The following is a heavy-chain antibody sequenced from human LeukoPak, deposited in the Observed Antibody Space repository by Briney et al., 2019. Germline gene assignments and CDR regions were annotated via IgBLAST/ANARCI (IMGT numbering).Heavy chain of an antibody. CDR3: ARQLLGSIRFDP. CDR2: IYYSGST. V-gene: IGHV4-59*01. J-gene: IGHJ5*02. D-gene: IGHD6-6*01. Sequence: SETLSLTWTVSGGSICSYYWSWIRQPPGEGLEWIGYIYYSGSTNYNPSLKSRVTISVDTSKNQFSLKLSSVTAADTAVYYCARQLLGSIRFDPWGQGTLVTVSS. CDR1: GGSICSYY.